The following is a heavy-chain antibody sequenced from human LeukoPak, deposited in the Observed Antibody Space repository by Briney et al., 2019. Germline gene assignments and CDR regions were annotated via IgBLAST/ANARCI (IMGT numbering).Heavy chain of an antibody. CDR2: ISSSSSTI. D-gene: IGHD2-2*01. J-gene: IGHJ4*02. CDR3: ARDLGASCSSTSCYVISGFDY. CDR1: GFTFSSYS. V-gene: IGHV3-48*04. Sequence: GGSLRLSCAASGFTFSSYSMNWVRQAPGKGLEWVSYISSSSSTIYYADSVKGRFTISRDNAKNSLYLQMNSLRAEDTAVYYCARDLGASCSSTSCYVISGFDYWGQGTLVTVSS.